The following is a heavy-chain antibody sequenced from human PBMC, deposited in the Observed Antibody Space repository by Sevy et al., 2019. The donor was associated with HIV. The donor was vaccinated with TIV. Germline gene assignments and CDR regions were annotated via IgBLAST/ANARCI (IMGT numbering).Heavy chain of an antibody. V-gene: IGHV1-69*13. CDR1: GGTFSSYA. CDR3: ARDQGRFYARYYYYYGMDV. Sequence: ASVKVSCKASGGTFSSYAISWVRQAPGQGLEWMGGIIPIFGTANYAQKFQGRVTITADESTSTAYMELSSLRSEDTAVYYCARDQGRFYARYYYYYGMDVWGHGTTVTVSS. CDR2: IIPIFGTA. D-gene: IGHD2-2*01. J-gene: IGHJ6*02.